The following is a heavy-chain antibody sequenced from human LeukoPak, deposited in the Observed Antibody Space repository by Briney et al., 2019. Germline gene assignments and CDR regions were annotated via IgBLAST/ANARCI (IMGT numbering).Heavy chain of an antibody. CDR2: ISNDGSNK. CDR3: ARDQSGTLDY. Sequence: PGRSLRLSCAASGFIFSCYAMHWVRQAPGKGLEWVAVISNDGSNKYYADSVKGRFTVSRDNFRNTMYPQMNSLRVEDTAVYYCARDQSGTLDYWGQGTLVTVSS. CDR1: GFIFSCYA. V-gene: IGHV3-30-3*01. J-gene: IGHJ4*02. D-gene: IGHD3-10*01.